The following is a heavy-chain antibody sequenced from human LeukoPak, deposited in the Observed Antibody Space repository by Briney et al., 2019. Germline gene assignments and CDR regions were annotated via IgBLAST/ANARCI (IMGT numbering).Heavy chain of an antibody. Sequence: ASVKVSCKASGYTFTGYYMHWVRQAPGQGLEWMGWINPNSGGTNYAQKFQGRVTMTRDTSISTAYMELSRLRSDDTAVYYCARLYYYDSSGYAFDIWGQGTMVTVSS. CDR1: GYTFTGYY. D-gene: IGHD3-22*01. V-gene: IGHV1-2*02. CDR2: INPNSGGT. J-gene: IGHJ3*02. CDR3: ARLYYYDSSGYAFDI.